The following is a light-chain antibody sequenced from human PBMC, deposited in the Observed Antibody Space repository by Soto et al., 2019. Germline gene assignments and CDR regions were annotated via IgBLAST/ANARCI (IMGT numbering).Light chain of an antibody. CDR2: GNS. J-gene: IGLJ3*02. CDR1: SSNIGAGYD. Sequence: QSVLTQPPSVSGAPGQRVTISCTGSSSNIGAGYDVHWYQQLPGTAPKLLIYGNSNRPSGVPDRCSGSKSGTSASLAITGLQAEDEADYYCPSYDSSLSGWVFGGGTKLTVL. CDR3: PSYDSSLSGWV. V-gene: IGLV1-40*01.